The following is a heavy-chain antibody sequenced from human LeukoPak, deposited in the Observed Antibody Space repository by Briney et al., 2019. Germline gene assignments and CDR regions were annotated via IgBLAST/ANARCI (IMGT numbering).Heavy chain of an antibody. J-gene: IGHJ4*02. Sequence: GASVKVSCKASGYTFSYYGMSWVRQAPGHGLEWLGWISGFNGHTKYSQKSQGRVTMTTDTSTSTAYMEVRSLRAEDTAVYYCARQNYYDSSGYLGPLGLEFDYWGRGTLVTVSS. D-gene: IGHD3-22*01. V-gene: IGHV1-18*04. CDR2: ISGFNGHT. CDR3: ARQNYYDSSGYLGPLGLEFDY. CDR1: GYTFSYYG.